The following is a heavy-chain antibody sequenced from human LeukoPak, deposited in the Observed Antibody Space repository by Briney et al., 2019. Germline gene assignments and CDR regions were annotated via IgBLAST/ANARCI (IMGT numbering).Heavy chain of an antibody. CDR1: GFTFSSYS. CDR3: ARDPGDSSGYYLYYYFDY. CDR2: ISSSSSYI. D-gene: IGHD3-22*01. J-gene: IGHJ4*02. V-gene: IGHV3-21*01. Sequence: PGGSLRLSCAASGFTFSSYSMNWVRQAPRKGLEWVSSISSSSSYIYYADSVKGRFTISRDNAKNSLYLQMNSLRAEDTAVYYCARDPGDSSGYYLYYYFDYWGQGTLVTVSS.